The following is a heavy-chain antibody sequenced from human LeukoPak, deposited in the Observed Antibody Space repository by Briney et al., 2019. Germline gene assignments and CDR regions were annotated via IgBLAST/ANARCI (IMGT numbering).Heavy chain of an antibody. CDR3: ARGWEPYSSSLDY. Sequence: SETLSLTCAVSGYSIISDYYWGWIRQPPGKELEWIGSIYHTGTTYYNPSLRSRVTISVDTSKNQSSLKLSSVTPEDTAVYYCARGWEPYSSSLDYWGQGTLVTVSS. CDR1: GYSIISDYY. D-gene: IGHD6-13*01. CDR2: IYHTGTT. J-gene: IGHJ4*02. V-gene: IGHV4-38-2*01.